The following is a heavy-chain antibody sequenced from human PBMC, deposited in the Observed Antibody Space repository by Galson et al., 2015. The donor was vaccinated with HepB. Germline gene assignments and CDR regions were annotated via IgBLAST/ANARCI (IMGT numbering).Heavy chain of an antibody. J-gene: IGHJ5*02. Sequence: SLRLSCAASGFTFSNAWMNWVRQAPGKGLEWVGRIKSKTDGGTTDYSAPVKGRFTISRDDSKNTLYLQMNSLKTEDTAVYYCTTGRSLITMVRGVASGWFDPWGQGTLVTVSS. CDR3: TTGRSLITMVRGVASGWFDP. CDR2: IKSKTDGGTT. V-gene: IGHV3-15*07. CDR1: GFTFSNAW. D-gene: IGHD3-10*01.